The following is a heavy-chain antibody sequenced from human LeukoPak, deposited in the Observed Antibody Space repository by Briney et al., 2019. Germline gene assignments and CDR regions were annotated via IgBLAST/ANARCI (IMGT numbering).Heavy chain of an antibody. CDR1: GGSISSYY. J-gene: IGHJ4*02. V-gene: IGHV4-59*01. CDR3: ARVRGIAARQFDY. D-gene: IGHD6-6*01. CDR2: IYYSGST. Sequence: PSETLSLTCTVSGGSISSYYWSWIRQPSGKGLEWIGYIYYSGSTNYNPSLKSRVTISVDTSKNQFSLKLSSVTAADTAVYYCARVRGIAARQFDYWGQGTLVTVSS.